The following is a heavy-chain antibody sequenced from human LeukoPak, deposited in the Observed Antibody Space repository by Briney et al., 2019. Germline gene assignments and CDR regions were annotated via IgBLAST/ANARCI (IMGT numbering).Heavy chain of an antibody. D-gene: IGHD6-6*01. CDR1: GGSISGYY. CDR3: ARHRYTSSSSYFDF. V-gene: IGHV4-59*08. Sequence: SSETLSLTCTVSGGSISGYYWTWIRQPPGKGLEWIGYIYSSGSTNYNPSLKSRVTTSVDTSKNQFSLRLSSVTAADTAVYYCARHRYTSSSSYFDFWGQGTLVTVSS. J-gene: IGHJ4*02. CDR2: IYSSGST.